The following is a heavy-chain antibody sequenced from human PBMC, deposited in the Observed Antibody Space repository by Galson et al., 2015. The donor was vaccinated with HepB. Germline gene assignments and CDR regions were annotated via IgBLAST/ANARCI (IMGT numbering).Heavy chain of an antibody. CDR3: ARGKYGSGSYPIYYFDY. CDR2: IKQDGSEK. D-gene: IGHD3-10*01. J-gene: IGHJ4*02. V-gene: IGHV3-7*03. CDR1: GFTFSRYW. Sequence: SLRLSCAASGFTFSRYWMSWVRQAPGKGLEWVANIKQDGSEKYYVDSVKGRFTISRDNAKNSLYLQMSSLRAEDTAVYYCARGKYGSGSYPIYYFDYWGQGTLVTVSS.